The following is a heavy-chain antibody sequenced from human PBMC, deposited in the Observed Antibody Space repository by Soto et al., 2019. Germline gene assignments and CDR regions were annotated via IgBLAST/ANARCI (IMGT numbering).Heavy chain of an antibody. CDR3: AREADYVNWFDQ. Sequence: EVQLVESGGGLVQPGGSLRLSCAASGFTVSSYSMNWDHQAPGTGLEWVSYISSSSSTIHYADSVTGRFTISSDTAKNSLYLQMNSLRAEDTAVYYWAREADYVNWFDQWGPGTLVTVSS. J-gene: IGHJ5*02. CDR2: ISSSSSTI. CDR1: GFTVSSYS. V-gene: IGHV3-48*01. D-gene: IGHD4-17*01.